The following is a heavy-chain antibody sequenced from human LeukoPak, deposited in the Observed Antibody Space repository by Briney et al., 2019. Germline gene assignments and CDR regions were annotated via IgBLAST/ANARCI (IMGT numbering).Heavy chain of an antibody. CDR3: TRQSGTVTPIDY. D-gene: IGHD4-17*01. CDR1: SGSPSGFS. V-gene: IGHV4-34*01. J-gene: IGHJ4*02. CDR2: ISHSGIT. Sequence: SGALSLTRAVSSGSPSGFSWGWVRQPPRKGLERVGEISHSGITNYNASLKGRVTISLKKSEIQFSLMLSSVTAADTAVYYCTRQSGTVTPIDYWSQGTLVTVSS.